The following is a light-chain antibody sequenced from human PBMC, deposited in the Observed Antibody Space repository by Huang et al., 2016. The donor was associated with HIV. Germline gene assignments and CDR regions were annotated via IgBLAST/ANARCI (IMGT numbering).Light chain of an antibody. Sequence: IVLTQSQATLSLSPGERATLSCRASPSVSSYLAWYQQKPGQAPRLLIYDASNRDTGIPARFRGSGSGTDFTLTISSLEPEDFAVYYCQQRSNWRGTFGPGTKVDIK. CDR1: PSVSSY. CDR3: QQRSNWRGT. J-gene: IGKJ3*01. CDR2: DAS. V-gene: IGKV3-11*01.